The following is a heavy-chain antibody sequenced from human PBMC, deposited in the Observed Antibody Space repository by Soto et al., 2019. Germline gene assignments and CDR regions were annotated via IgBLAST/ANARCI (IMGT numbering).Heavy chain of an antibody. Sequence: SETLSLTCAVSGGSISSSNWWSWVRQPPGKGLEWIGEIYHSGSTNYNPSLKSRVTISVDKSKNQFSLKLSSVTAADTAVYYCARDRGSSWYARWLDPWGQGTLVTVSS. V-gene: IGHV4-4*02. CDR1: GGSISSSNW. J-gene: IGHJ5*02. D-gene: IGHD6-13*01. CDR2: IYHSGST. CDR3: ARDRGSSWYARWLDP.